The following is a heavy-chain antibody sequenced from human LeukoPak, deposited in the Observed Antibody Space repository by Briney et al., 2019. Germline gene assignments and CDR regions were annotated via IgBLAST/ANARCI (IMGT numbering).Heavy chain of an antibody. V-gene: IGHV3-30*02. J-gene: IGHJ4*02. CDR2: IGYEGVHK. CDR1: GFTFNNFG. D-gene: IGHD4-23*01. CDR3: AKDLHGGYSSDY. Sequence: GGSLRLSCAASGFTFNNFGMHWVRQAPGKVLEWVSFIGYEGVHKYYADSVKGRFTISKDNSKATLYLQMNSLRPEDTAVYYCAKDLHGGYSSDYWGQGTLVTVFS.